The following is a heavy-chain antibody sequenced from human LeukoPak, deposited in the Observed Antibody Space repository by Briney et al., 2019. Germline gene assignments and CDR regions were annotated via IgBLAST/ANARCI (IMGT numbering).Heavy chain of an antibody. V-gene: IGHV3-23*01. D-gene: IGHD6-13*01. CDR2: ISGSGGST. Sequence: GGSLRLSCAASGFTFSSSAMSWVRQAPGKGLEWVSAISGSGGSTYYADSVKGRFTISRDNSKNTLYLQMNSLRAEDTAVYYCAQGRNAAEFDCWGQGTLVTDSS. J-gene: IGHJ4*02. CDR3: AQGRNAAEFDC. CDR1: GFTFSSSA.